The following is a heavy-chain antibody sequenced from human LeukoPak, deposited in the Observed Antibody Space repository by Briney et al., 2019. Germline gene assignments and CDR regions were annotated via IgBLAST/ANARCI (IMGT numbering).Heavy chain of an antibody. J-gene: IGHJ5*02. CDR1: GFTFDDYA. CDR3: AKDLRTNP. Sequence: QPGRSLRLSCAASGFTFDDYAMHWVRQAPGKGLEWVSGISWNSGSIGYADSVKGRFTISRDNAKNSLYLQMNSLRAEDTAVYYCAKDLRTNPWGQGTLVTVSS. V-gene: IGHV3-9*01. D-gene: IGHD1-7*01. CDR2: ISWNSGSI.